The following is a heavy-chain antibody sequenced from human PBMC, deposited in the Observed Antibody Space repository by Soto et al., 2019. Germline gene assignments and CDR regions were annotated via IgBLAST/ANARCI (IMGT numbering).Heavy chain of an antibody. J-gene: IGHJ6*02. D-gene: IGHD2-2*01. CDR2: ISGYNGDT. CDR3: ARAEAYSSSWYAKDV. CDR1: GFSFSNYG. Sequence: QAQLVQSGAEVKQPGASVKVSCKATGFSFSNYGFIWVRQAAGQGLEWMGWISGYNGDTNYARSLQGRATMTTYTPTSTVYMELRSLRSDDTPVYICARAEAYSSSWYAKDVWAQGPTATVSS. V-gene: IGHV1-18*01.